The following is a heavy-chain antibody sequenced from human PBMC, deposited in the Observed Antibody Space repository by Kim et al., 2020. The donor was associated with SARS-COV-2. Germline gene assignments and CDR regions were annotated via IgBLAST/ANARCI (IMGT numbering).Heavy chain of an antibody. V-gene: IGHV4-59*01. CDR2: MYYSGST. CDR1: GGSISSNY. Sequence: SQTLSLTCTVSGGSISSNYWSWIRQPPGKGLECIGYMYYSGSTNYNPSLKSRVTISVDTSKNQFSLKLSSVTAADTAVYYCARVGCSSTSCPDAVDVWGKGTTVTVSS. D-gene: IGHD2-2*01. J-gene: IGHJ6*04. CDR3: ARVGCSSTSCPDAVDV.